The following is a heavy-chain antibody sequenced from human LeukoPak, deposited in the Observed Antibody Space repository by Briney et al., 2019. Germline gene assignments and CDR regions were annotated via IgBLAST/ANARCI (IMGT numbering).Heavy chain of an antibody. V-gene: IGHV3-23*01. Sequence: RFTISRDNSKNTLYLQMNSLRAEDTAVYYCAKGSSESWYYYYMDVWGKGTTVTVSS. CDR3: AKGSSESWYYYYMDV. J-gene: IGHJ6*03. D-gene: IGHD6-13*01.